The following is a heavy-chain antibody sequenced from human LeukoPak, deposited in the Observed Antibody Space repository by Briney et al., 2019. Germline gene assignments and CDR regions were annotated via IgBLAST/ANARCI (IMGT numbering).Heavy chain of an antibody. Sequence: PGGSLRLSCAASGYTFSTYWMHWSRQGPGKVLVWVSRINEDGSRTSYADSVRGRFTTSRDNAKNTLYLQMTSLRAEDTAVYYCTRDTFGARASWGQGTLVTVSS. CDR3: TRDTFGARAS. CDR1: GYTFSTYW. D-gene: IGHD3-10*01. CDR2: INEDGSRT. J-gene: IGHJ4*02. V-gene: IGHV3-74*01.